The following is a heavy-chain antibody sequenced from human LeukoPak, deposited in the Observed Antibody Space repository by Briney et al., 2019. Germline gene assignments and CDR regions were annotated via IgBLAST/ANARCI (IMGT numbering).Heavy chain of an antibody. V-gene: IGHV3-23*01. Sequence: GXXRLSCAASGFTFSSHAMSWVRQAPGKGLEWVSAISGSGGSTYYADSVKGRFTISRDNSKNTLYLQMNSLRAEDTAVYYCARDIVVVPAAKDYWGQGTLVTVSS. J-gene: IGHJ4*02. CDR2: ISGSGGST. D-gene: IGHD2-2*01. CDR1: GFTFSSHA. CDR3: ARDIVVVPAAKDY.